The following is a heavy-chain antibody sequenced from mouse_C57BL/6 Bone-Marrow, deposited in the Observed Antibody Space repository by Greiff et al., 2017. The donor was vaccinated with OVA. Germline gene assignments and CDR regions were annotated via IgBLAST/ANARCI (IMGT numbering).Heavy chain of an antibody. CDR2: ISYDGSN. Sequence: EVQLQQSGPGLVKPSQSLSLTCSVTGYSITSGYYWNWIRQLPGNKQEWMGFISYDGSNNYNPSLKNRISITLDTSKNQFFLKLKSVNTEDTATCDSARDDYGSSYYFDYWGQGTTLTVSS. D-gene: IGHD1-1*01. J-gene: IGHJ2*01. CDR1: GYSITSGYY. CDR3: ARDDYGSSYYFDY. V-gene: IGHV3-6*01.